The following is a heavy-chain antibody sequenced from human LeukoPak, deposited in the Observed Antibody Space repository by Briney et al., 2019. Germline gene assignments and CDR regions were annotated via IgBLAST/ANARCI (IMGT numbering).Heavy chain of an antibody. Sequence: SETLSLTSGVSGGSVSSTNWWTWIRRPPGKGLEWIGEVHLDGRTNFNPSLKSRLTMSVDLSENHVSLKLTSVTAADTAVYYCAREGGFYRPLDYSGQGTLVTVSS. D-gene: IGHD6-25*01. CDR2: VHLDGRT. J-gene: IGHJ4*02. CDR1: GGSVSSTNW. CDR3: AREGGFYRPLDY. V-gene: IGHV4-4*02.